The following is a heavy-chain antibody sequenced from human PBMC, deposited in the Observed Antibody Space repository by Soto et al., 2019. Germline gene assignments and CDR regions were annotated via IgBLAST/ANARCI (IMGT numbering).Heavy chain of an antibody. Sequence: EVQLVESGGDVVQPGGSLRLSCAASGFTFEDYTIPWVRQAPGKALEWVSLISWDGGTTYYTHSVKGRFTISRDNSKNSLYLQMNSLRPEDTALYYCAKDGSQKDDDGNWLGSWGQGTLVTVSS. CDR3: AKDGSQKDDDGNWLGS. CDR2: ISWDGGTT. J-gene: IGHJ5*01. CDR1: GFTFEDYT. D-gene: IGHD3-16*01. V-gene: IGHV3-43*01.